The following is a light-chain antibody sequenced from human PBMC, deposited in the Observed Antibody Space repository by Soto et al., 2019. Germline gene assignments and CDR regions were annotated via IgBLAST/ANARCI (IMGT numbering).Light chain of an antibody. V-gene: IGLV2-23*02. CDR2: EVS. Sequence: QSALTQPASVSGSPGQSITISCTGTSSDVGSHNLVSWYQQHPGQAPTLMIYEVSKRPLGVSARFAASKSRNTASPTISGLHADDEADYCCCSYGGSRAVFGGGTQLTVL. CDR1: SSDVGSHNL. J-gene: IGLJ7*01. CDR3: CSYGGSRAV.